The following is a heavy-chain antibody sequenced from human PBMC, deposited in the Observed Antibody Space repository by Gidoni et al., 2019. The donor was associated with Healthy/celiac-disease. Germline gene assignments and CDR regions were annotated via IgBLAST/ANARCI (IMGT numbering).Heavy chain of an antibody. Sequence: QVQLQESGPGLVKPSETLSLTCTVSGGSISSYYWSWIRQPPGKGLEWIGYIYYSGSTNYNPSLKSRVTISVDTSKNQFSLKLSSVTAADTAVYYCAREGDTGGGDYWGQGTLVTVSS. CDR2: IYYSGST. V-gene: IGHV4-59*01. CDR1: GGSISSYY. CDR3: AREGDTGGGDY. J-gene: IGHJ4*02. D-gene: IGHD5-18*01.